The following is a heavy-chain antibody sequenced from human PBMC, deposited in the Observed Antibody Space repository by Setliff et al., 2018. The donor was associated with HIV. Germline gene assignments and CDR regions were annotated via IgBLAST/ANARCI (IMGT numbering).Heavy chain of an antibody. CDR2: INPNSGGT. CDR3: ARDPRGYSGTFRGDYYYYMDV. J-gene: IGHJ6*03. V-gene: IGHV1-2*02. D-gene: IGHD5-12*01. Sequence: ASVKVSCKASGYTFTDYYIHWVRQAPGQGLEWMGWINPNSGGTNYAQKFQDRVTMTRDTSISAAYMKLSRLRSDDTAVYYCARDPRGYSGTFRGDYYYYMDVWGKGTTVTVSS. CDR1: GYTFTDYY.